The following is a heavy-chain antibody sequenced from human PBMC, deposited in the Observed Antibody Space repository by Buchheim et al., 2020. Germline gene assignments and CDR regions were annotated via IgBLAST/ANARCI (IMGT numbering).Heavy chain of an antibody. V-gene: IGHV1-46*01. CDR1: GYTFTSYY. J-gene: IGHJ6*03. CDR2: INPSGGST. Sequence: QVQLVQSGAEVKKPGASVKVSCKASGYTFTSYYMHWVRQAPGQGLEWMGIINPSGGSTSYAQKFQGRVTMTRGTSTNTAYMELSSLRSEDTAVYYCARDVYGSGSPYYMDVWGKGTT. D-gene: IGHD3-10*01. CDR3: ARDVYGSGSPYYMDV.